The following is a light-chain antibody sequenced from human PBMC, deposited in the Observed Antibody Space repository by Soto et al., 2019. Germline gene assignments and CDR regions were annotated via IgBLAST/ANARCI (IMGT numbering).Light chain of an antibody. CDR2: AAS. V-gene: IGKV3-15*01. Sequence: EIVMTQSPATLSVSPGERVTLSCRASQSVSRNLAWYQQKPGQAPRLLIYAASTRATGVPARFGGSGSGTEFTLTISSLQSEDSAVYYCQQYNDWPPRYTFGQGTKLEIK. CDR1: QSVSRN. J-gene: IGKJ2*01. CDR3: QQYNDWPPRYT.